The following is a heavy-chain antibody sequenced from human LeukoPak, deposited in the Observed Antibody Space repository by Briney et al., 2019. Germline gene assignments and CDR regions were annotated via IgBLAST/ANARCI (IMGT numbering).Heavy chain of an antibody. Sequence: PGGSLRLSCAASGFTFDDYAMHWVRQAPGKGLEWVSGISWNSGSIGYADSVKGRFTISRDNAKNSLYLQMNSLRAEDTAVYYCARRITIFGVVIIRYFDYWGQGTLVTVSS. CDR1: GFTFDDYA. V-gene: IGHV3-9*01. J-gene: IGHJ4*02. D-gene: IGHD3-3*01. CDR2: ISWNSGSI. CDR3: ARRITIFGVVIIRYFDY.